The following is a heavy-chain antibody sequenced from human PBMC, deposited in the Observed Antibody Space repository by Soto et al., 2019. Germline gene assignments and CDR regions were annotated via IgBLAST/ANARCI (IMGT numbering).Heavy chain of an antibody. Sequence: ASVKVSCKVSGYTLTELSMHWVRQAPGKGLEWMGGFDPEDGETIYAQKFQGRVTMTEDTSTDTAYMELSSVRSEDTAVYYCSTEKYGNSDSWDVWGQGAFVAVTS. CDR2: FDPEDGET. D-gene: IGHD3-10*01. V-gene: IGHV1-24*01. J-gene: IGHJ3*01. CDR1: GYTLTELS. CDR3: STEKYGNSDSWDV.